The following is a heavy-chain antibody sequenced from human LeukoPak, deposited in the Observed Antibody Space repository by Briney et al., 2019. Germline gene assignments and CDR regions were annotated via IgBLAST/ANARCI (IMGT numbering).Heavy chain of an antibody. V-gene: IGHV3-74*01. CDR1: GFTFSSYW. J-gene: IGHJ4*02. D-gene: IGHD4-11*01. Sequence: GGSLRLSCAASGFTFSSYWMHWVRQAPGKGLVWVSRINTDGSSTSYADSVKGRFTISRDNAKNTLYLQMNSLRAEDTAVYYCARGPYSNYDYFDYWGQGTLVTVSS. CDR3: ARGPYSNYDYFDY. CDR2: INTDGSST.